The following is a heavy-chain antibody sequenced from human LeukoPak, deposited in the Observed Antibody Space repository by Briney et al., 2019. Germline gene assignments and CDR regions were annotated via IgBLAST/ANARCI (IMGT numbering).Heavy chain of an antibody. D-gene: IGHD4-11*01. Sequence: SETLSLTCTVSGGSISSYYWSWIRQPPGKGLEWIGYIYYSGSTNYNPSLKSRVTTSVDTSKNQFSLKLSSVTAADTAVYYCARGRTTVLYYYGMDVWGQGTTVTVSS. CDR3: ARGRTTVLYYYGMDV. J-gene: IGHJ6*02. CDR2: IYYSGST. V-gene: IGHV4-59*08. CDR1: GGSISSYY.